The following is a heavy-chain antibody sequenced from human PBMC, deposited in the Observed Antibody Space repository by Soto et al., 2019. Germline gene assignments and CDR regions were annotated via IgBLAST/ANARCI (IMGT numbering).Heavy chain of an antibody. V-gene: IGHV5-10-1*01. CDR3: ARYMAYGSGSDWEYYFDY. J-gene: IGHJ4*02. CDR1: GYSFTSYW. CDR2: IDPSDSYT. Sequence: ESLKISCKGSGYSFTSYWISWVRQMPGKGLEWMGRIDPSDSYTNYSPSFQGHVTISADKSISTAYLQWSSLKASDTAMYYCARYMAYGSGSDWEYYFDYWGQGTLVTVSS. D-gene: IGHD3-10*01.